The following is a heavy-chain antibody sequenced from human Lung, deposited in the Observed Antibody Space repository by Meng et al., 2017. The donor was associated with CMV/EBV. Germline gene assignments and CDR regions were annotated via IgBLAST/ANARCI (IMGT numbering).Heavy chain of an antibody. V-gene: IGHV3-30-3*01. CDR1: GFTFSSYA. D-gene: IGHD2-15*01. CDR3: ARAHGGFDS. Sequence: QVQLVESGGGVVQPGRSLRLSCVGSGFTFSSYAMHWVRQAPGKGLEWVALISYDENNKYFADSVTGRFTISRDNSKNTLYLQMNSLRPDDTALYYCARAHGGFDSWGQGTLVTVSS. CDR2: ISYDENNK. J-gene: IGHJ5*01.